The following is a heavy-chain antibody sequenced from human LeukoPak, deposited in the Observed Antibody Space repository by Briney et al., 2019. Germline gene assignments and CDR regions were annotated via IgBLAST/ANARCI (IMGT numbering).Heavy chain of an antibody. V-gene: IGHV3-9*01. CDR1: GFTFDDYA. CDR3: AKDRRDKVLQLVLDC. Sequence: GRSLRLSCAASGFTFDDYAMHWVRQAPGKGLEWVSGISWNSGSIGYADSVKGRFTISRDNAKNSLYLQMNSLRAEDTALYYCAKDRRDKVLQLVLDCWGQGTLVTVSS. J-gene: IGHJ4*02. D-gene: IGHD6-13*01. CDR2: ISWNSGSI.